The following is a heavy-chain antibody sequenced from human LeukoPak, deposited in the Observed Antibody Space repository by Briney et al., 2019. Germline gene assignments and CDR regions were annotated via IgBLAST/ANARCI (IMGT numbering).Heavy chain of an antibody. J-gene: IGHJ4*02. D-gene: IGHD3-22*01. V-gene: IGHV3-11*01. CDR1: GFTFSDYY. CDR2: ISSSGSTI. Sequence: GGSLRLSCAASGFTFSDYYMSWIRQAPGKGLEWVSYISSSGSTIYYADSVKGRFTLSRDNAKNSLYLQMNSLRAEDTAVYYCARQSYYYDSSGHYVYYFDYWGQGTLVTVSS. CDR3: ARQSYYYDSSGHYVYYFDY.